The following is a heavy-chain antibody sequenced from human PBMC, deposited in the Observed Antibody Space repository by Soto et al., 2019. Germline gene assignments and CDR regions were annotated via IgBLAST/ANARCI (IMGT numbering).Heavy chain of an antibody. Sequence: GGSLRLSCAASGFTFSSYWMSWVRQAPGKGLEWVANIKQDGSEKYYVDSVKGRFTISRDNAKNSLYLQMNSLRAEDTAVYYCAREALIFDYIWGSPLFDYWGQGTLVTVSS. J-gene: IGHJ4*02. CDR2: IKQDGSEK. CDR1: GFTFSSYW. D-gene: IGHD3-16*01. V-gene: IGHV3-7*01. CDR3: AREALIFDYIWGSPLFDY.